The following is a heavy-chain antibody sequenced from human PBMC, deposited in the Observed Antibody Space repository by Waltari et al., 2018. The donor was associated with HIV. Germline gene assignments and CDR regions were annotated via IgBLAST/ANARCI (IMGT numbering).Heavy chain of an antibody. CDR1: GSTPPDLS. CDR2: FDPENGEA. J-gene: IGHJ6*02. CDR3: ATNEYGPDYYYGMDV. V-gene: IGHV1-24*01. D-gene: IGHD1-1*01. Sequence: VHLVQSATEVKKPGASVKISCKISGSTPPDLSIQWVPQAPATAIDWVRQAPGKELEWVGRFDPENGEALYAQKLQGRVTMTEDTSTDTAYMERGSLRSEDTAVYYCATNEYGPDYYYGMDVWGQGTTVTVSS.